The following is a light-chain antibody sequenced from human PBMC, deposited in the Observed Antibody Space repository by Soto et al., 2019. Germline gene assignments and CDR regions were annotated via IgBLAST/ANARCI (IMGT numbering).Light chain of an antibody. CDR2: GAS. Sequence: EIVLTQSPGSLSLSPGERATLSCRASQSVDSSFFAWYQQKPGQAPRLLIYGASNRATGIPDRFSGSGSGTDFTLTISSLEPVDGAVYYGQQYVSSVTFGQGTKVEIE. CDR3: QQYVSSVT. V-gene: IGKV3-20*01. CDR1: QSVDSSF. J-gene: IGKJ1*01.